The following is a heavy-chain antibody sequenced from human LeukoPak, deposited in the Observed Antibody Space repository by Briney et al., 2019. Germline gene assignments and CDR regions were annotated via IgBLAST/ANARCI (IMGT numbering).Heavy chain of an antibody. D-gene: IGHD6-6*01. V-gene: IGHV3-7*01. CDR1: GFTFSSYW. Sequence: PGGSLRLSCAASGFTFSSYWMSWVRQAPGKGLEWVANIKQDGSEKYYVDSVKGRFTISRDNAKNSLYLQMNSLRAEDTAVYYCAREYRGSSSAAFDYWGQGTLVTVSS. J-gene: IGHJ4*02. CDR3: AREYRGSSSAAFDY. CDR2: IKQDGSEK.